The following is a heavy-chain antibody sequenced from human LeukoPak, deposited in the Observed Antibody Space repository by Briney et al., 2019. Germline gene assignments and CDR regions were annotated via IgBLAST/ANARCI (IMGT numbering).Heavy chain of an antibody. D-gene: IGHD1-26*01. CDR2: IYYSGST. CDR1: GGSISSYY. CDR3: GRLGSSGSYPFDY. Sequence: SETLSLTCSVSGGSISSYYWSWSRQPPGKGLEWIGYIYYSGSTNYNPSLKSRVTISVDTSKNQFSLKLSSVTAADTAVYYCGRLGSSGSYPFDYWGQGTLVTVSS. V-gene: IGHV4-59*01. J-gene: IGHJ4*02.